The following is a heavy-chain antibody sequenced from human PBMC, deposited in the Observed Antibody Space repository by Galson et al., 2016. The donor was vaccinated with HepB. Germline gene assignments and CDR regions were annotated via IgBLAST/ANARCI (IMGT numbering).Heavy chain of an antibody. Sequence: SVKVSCKASGDTFGNYGINWVRQAPGQGLEWVGGIIPTFGTTIYAPSFDDRVMITADESTGTDYMQLSRLTSDDTAVYYCARRITMVRGAAVFDFWGQGTLVIVSS. CDR2: IIPTFGTT. V-gene: IGHV1-69*13. CDR1: GDTFGNYG. D-gene: IGHD3-10*01. J-gene: IGHJ4*02. CDR3: ARRITMVRGAAVFDF.